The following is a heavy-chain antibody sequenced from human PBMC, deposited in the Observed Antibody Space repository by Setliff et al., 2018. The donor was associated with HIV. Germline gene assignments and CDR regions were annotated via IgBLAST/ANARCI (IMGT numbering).Heavy chain of an antibody. CDR1: GCSITGYY. J-gene: IGHJ4*02. Sequence: PSETLSLTCTVSGCSITGYYWNWIRQPPGKGLEWIGHIYYNGNTNNNPSLTIRGTISVDTSKNQFSLKLTSVTAADTAVYYCEREIYGGNARPCDYWGQGTLVTVSS. D-gene: IGHD4-17*01. CDR2: IYYNGNT. CDR3: EREIYGGNARPCDY. V-gene: IGHV4-59*01.